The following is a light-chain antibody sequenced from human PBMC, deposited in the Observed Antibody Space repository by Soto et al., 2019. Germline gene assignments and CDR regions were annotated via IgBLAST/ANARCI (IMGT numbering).Light chain of an antibody. Sequence: QSVLTQPPSASGTPGQRVTISCSGSSSNIGSNTVNWYQQVPGTAPKLLIYKNNQRPSGVSDRFSGSKSGTSASLAISGLRVDDEADYYCASWDNDLNGPIFGGGTKVTVL. CDR3: ASWDNDLNGPI. CDR1: SSNIGSNT. V-gene: IGLV1-44*01. CDR2: KNN. J-gene: IGLJ2*01.